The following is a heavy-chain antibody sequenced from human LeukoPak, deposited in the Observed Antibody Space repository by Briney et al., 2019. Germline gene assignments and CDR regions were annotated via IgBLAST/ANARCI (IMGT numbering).Heavy chain of an antibody. CDR1: GIKFSSYA. CDR2: ISGSGGHT. CDR3: AKDRDISMVRGVTFD. J-gene: IGHJ4*02. V-gene: IGHV3-23*01. Sequence: GGSLKVFWSASGIKFSSYAMRWVRQAPGKGLEWVSGISGSGGHTYYADSVKGRFPIYRDNSKNTLYLQMSSLRAEDTAVYYCAKDRDISMVRGVTFDWGQGTLVTVSS. D-gene: IGHD3-10*01.